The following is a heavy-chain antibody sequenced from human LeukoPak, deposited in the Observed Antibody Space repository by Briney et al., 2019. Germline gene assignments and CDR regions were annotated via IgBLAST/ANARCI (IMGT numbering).Heavy chain of an antibody. CDR1: GFTVSSNY. CDR2: IYSGGST. CDR3: AREIYSYGTPYYFDY. J-gene: IGHJ4*02. V-gene: IGHV3-66*01. Sequence: PGGSLRLSCAASGFTVSSNYMSWVRQAPGKGLEWVSVIYSGGSTYYADSVKGRFTISRDNAKNSLYLQMNSLRAEDTAVYYCAREIYSYGTPYYFDYWGQGTLVTVSS. D-gene: IGHD5-18*01.